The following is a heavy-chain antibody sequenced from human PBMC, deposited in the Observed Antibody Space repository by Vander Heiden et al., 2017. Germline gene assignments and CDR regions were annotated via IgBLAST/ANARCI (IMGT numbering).Heavy chain of an antibody. Sequence: QVQLVESGGGVVQPGRSLRLSCAASGFTFSAHGMHWVRQALGKGLEWVAAIDYDGNRKYYTDSVKGRFTISRDDSKNTLFLQMNSLRPEDTAVYYCAKDLSMGSNWFDPWGRGTLVTVSS. CDR1: GFTFSAHG. D-gene: IGHD1-26*01. CDR2: IDYDGNRK. CDR3: AKDLSMGSNWFDP. J-gene: IGHJ5*02. V-gene: IGHV3-30*18.